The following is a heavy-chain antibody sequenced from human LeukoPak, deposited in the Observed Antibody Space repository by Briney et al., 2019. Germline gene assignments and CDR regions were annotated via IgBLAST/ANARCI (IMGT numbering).Heavy chain of an antibody. V-gene: IGHV1-3*01. CDR3: ARERWHCRVNCYSVYYYALDV. Sequence: ASVKVSCKGSGYTFTNYAVHWVRQAPGQRLEWLGWINPGNGDTKYSQNFQGRVTVTSDTSAATAYVELNSLTSEVTAVYYCARERWHCRVNCYSVYYYALDVWGQGTTVTVSS. CDR1: GYTFTNYA. J-gene: IGHJ6*02. CDR2: INPGNGDT. D-gene: IGHD2-15*01.